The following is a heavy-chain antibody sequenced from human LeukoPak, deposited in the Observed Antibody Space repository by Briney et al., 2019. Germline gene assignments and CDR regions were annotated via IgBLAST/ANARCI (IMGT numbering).Heavy chain of an antibody. V-gene: IGHV4-39*01. D-gene: IGHD2-15*01. J-gene: IGHJ4*02. CDR2: IYYSGTT. Sequence: SETLSLTCTVSGGSITSSSDYWGWIRQPPGKGLEWIGYIYYSGTTNYNPSLKGRVTMSADTAKNQFSLQLSSVTAADTAVYYCARNHCSGGSCYFDYWGQGTRVTVSS. CDR3: ARNHCSGGSCYFDY. CDR1: GGSITSSSDY.